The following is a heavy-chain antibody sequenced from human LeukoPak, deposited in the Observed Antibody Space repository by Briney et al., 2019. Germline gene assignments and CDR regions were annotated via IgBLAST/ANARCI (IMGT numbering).Heavy chain of an antibody. J-gene: IGHJ4*02. Sequence: SETLSLICAVYGGSFSGYYWSWIRQPPGKGLEWIGEINHSGSTNYNPSLKSRVTISVDTSKNQFSLKLSSVTAADTAVYYCARVYRYSGSYYYFDYWGQGTLVTVSS. CDR3: ARVYRYSGSYYYFDY. V-gene: IGHV4-34*01. CDR2: INHSGST. D-gene: IGHD1-26*01. CDR1: GGSFSGYY.